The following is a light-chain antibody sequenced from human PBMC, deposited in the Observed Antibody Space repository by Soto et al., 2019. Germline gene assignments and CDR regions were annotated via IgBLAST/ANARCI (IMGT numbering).Light chain of an antibody. J-gene: IGLJ1*01. CDR1: SSDVGGYNY. CDR3: CSYTVSGTYV. Sequence: ALTQPASVSGSPGQSITISCTGTSSDVGGYNYVSWYQQHPGKAPKLMIYAVSNRPSGVSNRFSGSKSGNTATLTISGLQAEDEADYYCCSYTVSGTYVFGTGTKGTVL. V-gene: IGLV2-14*01. CDR2: AVS.